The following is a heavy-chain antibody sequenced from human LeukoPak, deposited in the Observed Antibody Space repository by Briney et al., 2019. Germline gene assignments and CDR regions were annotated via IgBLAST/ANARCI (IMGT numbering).Heavy chain of an antibody. CDR2: IKQDGSEK. CDR3: ARDSSGYSSGWYDY. J-gene: IGHJ4*02. Sequence: GGSLRLSCAASGFTFSNYWMSWVRQAPGKGLEWVANIKQDGSEKYYVDSVTGRFTISRDNAKNSLYLQMNSLRAEDTAAYHCARDSSGYSSGWYDYWGQGTLVTVSS. CDR1: GFTFSNYW. V-gene: IGHV3-7*01. D-gene: IGHD6-19*01.